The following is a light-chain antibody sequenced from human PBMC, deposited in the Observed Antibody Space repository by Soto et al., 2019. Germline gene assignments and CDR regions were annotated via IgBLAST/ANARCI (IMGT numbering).Light chain of an antibody. J-gene: IGKJ4*01. V-gene: IGKV1-39*01. CDR1: QSISSY. CDR2: AGS. Sequence: DLPMTQSPSSLSASVGDRVTITCRASQSISSYLNWYQQKPGKAPKLLIYAGSSLQSGVPSRFSGTGSGTDFTLTISSLQPEDFATYYCQQSYSTPLTFGGGTKVELK. CDR3: QQSYSTPLT.